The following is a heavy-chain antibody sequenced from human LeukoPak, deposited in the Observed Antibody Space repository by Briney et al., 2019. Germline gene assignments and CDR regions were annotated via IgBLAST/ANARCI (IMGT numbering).Heavy chain of an antibody. CDR3: ARDDTGYGLFDS. CDR1: DFTFSNYG. Sequence: GGSLRLSCAASDFTFSNYGMHWVRQAPGKGLEWVAFIRFDASNKYYADSAKGRFTVSRDNSKNTLYLQMNSLRPEDTAVYYCARDDTGYGLFDSWGQGTLVTVSS. V-gene: IGHV3-30*02. J-gene: IGHJ5*01. CDR2: IRFDASNK. D-gene: IGHD5-12*01.